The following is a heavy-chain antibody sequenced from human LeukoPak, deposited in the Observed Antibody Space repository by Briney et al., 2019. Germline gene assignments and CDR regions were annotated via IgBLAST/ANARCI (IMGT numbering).Heavy chain of an antibody. V-gene: IGHV1-69*04. J-gene: IGHJ5*02. CDR3: ARDPGVWEWLVAP. D-gene: IGHD6-19*01. CDR1: GGTFSSYA. CDR2: IIPILGIA. Sequence: GAPVKVSCKASGGTFSSYAISWVRQAPGQGLEWMGRIIPILGIANYAQKFQGRVTITADKSTSTAYMELSSLRSEDTAVYYCARDPGVWEWLVAPWGQGTLVTVSS.